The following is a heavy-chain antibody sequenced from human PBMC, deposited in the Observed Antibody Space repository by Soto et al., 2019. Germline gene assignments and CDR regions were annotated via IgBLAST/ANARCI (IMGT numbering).Heavy chain of an antibody. J-gene: IGHJ6*02. V-gene: IGHV3-30-3*01. CDR3: ARETEHMDV. CDR1: RFTFSSYA. Sequence: QVQLVESGGGVVQPGRSLRLSCAASRFTFSSYAMHWVRQAPGKGLEWVAIISYDGGNKDYADSVKGRFTISRDNSKSTLYLQMNSLRIEDTAVYYCARETEHMDVWGQGTTVTVSS. CDR2: ISYDGGNK. D-gene: IGHD1-1*01.